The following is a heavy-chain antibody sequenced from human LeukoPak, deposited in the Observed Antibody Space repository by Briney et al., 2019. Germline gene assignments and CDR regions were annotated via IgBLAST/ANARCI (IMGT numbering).Heavy chain of an antibody. Sequence: ASVEVSCKASGYTFTGYYMHWVRQAPGQGLEWMGWINPNSGGTNYAQKFQGRVTMTRDTSISTAYMELSRLRSDDTAVYYCARDPFLGLALFDHWGQGTLVTVSS. CDR1: GYTFTGYY. D-gene: IGHD3-3*02. CDR3: ARDPFLGLALFDH. CDR2: INPNSGGT. J-gene: IGHJ4*02. V-gene: IGHV1-2*02.